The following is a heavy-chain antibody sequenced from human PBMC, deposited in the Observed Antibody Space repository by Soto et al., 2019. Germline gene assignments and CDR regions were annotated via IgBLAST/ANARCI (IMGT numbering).Heavy chain of an antibody. CDR3: ARVNVYYGSARNYYGMDV. CDR2: IIPILGIA. Sequence: SVKVSCKASGGTFSSYTISWVRQAPGQGLEWMGRIIPILGIANYAQKFQGRVTITAGKSTSAAYMELSSLRSEDTAVYYCARVNVYYGSARNYYGMDVWGQGTTVTVSS. D-gene: IGHD3-10*01. V-gene: IGHV1-69*02. CDR1: GGTFSSYT. J-gene: IGHJ6*02.